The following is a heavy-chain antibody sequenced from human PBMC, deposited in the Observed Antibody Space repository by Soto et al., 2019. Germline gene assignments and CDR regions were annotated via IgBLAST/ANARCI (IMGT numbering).Heavy chain of an antibody. Sequence: SXYTFTSYGISWVRQAPGQGLEWMGWISAYNGNTNYAQKLQGRVTMTTDTSTSTAYMELRSLRSYDTAVYYCARCIGYYDFWSGYSDLYYFDYWGQGTLVTVSS. CDR2: ISAYNGNT. D-gene: IGHD3-3*01. J-gene: IGHJ4*02. V-gene: IGHV1-18*01. CDR1: XYTFTSYG. CDR3: ARCIGYYDFWSGYSDLYYFDY.